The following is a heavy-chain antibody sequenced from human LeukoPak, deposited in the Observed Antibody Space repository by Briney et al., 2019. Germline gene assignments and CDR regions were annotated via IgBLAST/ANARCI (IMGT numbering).Heavy chain of an antibody. J-gene: IGHJ4*02. CDR2: ISAYNGNT. Sequence: ASVKVSCKASGYTFTSYGISWVRQAPGQGLEWMGWISAYNGNTNYAQKLQGRVTMTTDTSTSTAYMELRSLRSDDTAVYYCARGLPTVTPSYYFGYWGQGTLVTVSS. D-gene: IGHD4-17*01. V-gene: IGHV1-18*01. CDR3: ARGLPTVTPSYYFGY. CDR1: GYTFTSYG.